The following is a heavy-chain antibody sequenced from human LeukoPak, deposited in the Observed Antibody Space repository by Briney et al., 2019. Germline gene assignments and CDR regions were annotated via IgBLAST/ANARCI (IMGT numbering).Heavy chain of an antibody. D-gene: IGHD1-26*01. J-gene: IGHJ6*03. CDR3: AHSSYYLSGAYYYMDV. CDR2: ISAYNGNT. Sequence: ASVKVSRKASGYTFTSYGISWVRQAPGQGLEWMGWISAYNGNTNYAQRLQDRVTMTTDTSTSTAYMELRSLRSDDTAIYYCAHSSYYLSGAYYYMDVWGKGTTITVSS. V-gene: IGHV1-18*01. CDR1: GYTFTSYG.